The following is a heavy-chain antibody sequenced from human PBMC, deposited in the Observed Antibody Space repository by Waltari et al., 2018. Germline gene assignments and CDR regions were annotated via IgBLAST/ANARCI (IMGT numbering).Heavy chain of an antibody. CDR3: AKGCGGDCQNSGDAFDI. J-gene: IGHJ3*02. CDR1: DSTVDDYA. D-gene: IGHD2-21*01. Sequence: EVQLVESGGGFVQPGRSLTLSCAASDSTVDDYAMHLVRQAPGRGLEGVAVISWDSGSIGYADSVKGRLTISRDNAKNSLYLQMNSLKAQDMALYYCAKGCGGDCQNSGDAFDIWGQGTMVTVSS. CDR2: ISWDSGSI. V-gene: IGHV3-9*03.